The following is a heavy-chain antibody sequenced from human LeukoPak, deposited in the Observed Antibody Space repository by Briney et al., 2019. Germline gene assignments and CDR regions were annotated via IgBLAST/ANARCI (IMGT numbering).Heavy chain of an antibody. V-gene: IGHV3-23*05. CDR1: GFTFSSYS. CDR3: ASELTDNYFDY. CDR2: TSRSGNST. D-gene: IGHD2-21*02. Sequence: GGSLRLSCAASGFTFSSYSMNWVRQAPGKGLEWVSATSRSGNSTYYADSVKGRFTISRDNSKNTLFLQMDSLRVGDTAIYYCASELTDNYFDYWGQGTLVTVSS. J-gene: IGHJ4*02.